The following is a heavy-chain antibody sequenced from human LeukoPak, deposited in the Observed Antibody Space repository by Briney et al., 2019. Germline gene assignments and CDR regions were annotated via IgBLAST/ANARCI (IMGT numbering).Heavy chain of an antibody. V-gene: IGHV4-39*07. Sequence: SETLSLTCTVSGGSISSSSYYWGWIRQPPGKGLEWFGSIYYSGSTYYNPSLKSRVTISVDTSKNQFSLKLSSVTAADTAVYYCARGWPVRFYMDVWGKGTTVTVSS. CDR2: IYYSGST. CDR3: ARGWPVRFYMDV. CDR1: GGSISSSSYY. J-gene: IGHJ6*03. D-gene: IGHD3-3*01.